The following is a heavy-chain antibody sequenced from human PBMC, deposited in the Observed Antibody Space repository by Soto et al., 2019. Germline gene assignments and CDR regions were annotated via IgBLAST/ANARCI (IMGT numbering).Heavy chain of an antibody. V-gene: IGHV1-2*04. D-gene: IGHD3-9*01. CDR2: INPNSGGT. J-gene: IGHJ6*02. CDR1: GYTFTGYY. CDR3: ARDKVKLRYFDWLTDNYYGMDV. Sequence: QVQLVQSGAEVKKPGASVKVSCKASGYTFTGYYMHWVRQAPGQGLEWMGWINPNSGGTNYAQKFQGWVTMTRDTSISTAYMELSRLRSDDTAVYYCARDKVKLRYFDWLTDNYYGMDVWGQGTTVTVSS.